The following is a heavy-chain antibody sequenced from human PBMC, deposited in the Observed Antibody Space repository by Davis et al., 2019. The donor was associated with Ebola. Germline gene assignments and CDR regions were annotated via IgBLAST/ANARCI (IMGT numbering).Heavy chain of an antibody. V-gene: IGHV4-59*12. CDR2: IYYSGST. J-gene: IGHJ4*02. D-gene: IGHD4-17*01. Sequence: SETLSLTCTVSGGSISSYYWSWIRQPPGKGLEWIGYIYYSGSTNYNPSLKSRVTISVDKSKNQFSLQLNSVTPEDTAVYYCARVAYGDYNDYWGQGTLVTVSS. CDR1: GGSISSYY. CDR3: ARVAYGDYNDY.